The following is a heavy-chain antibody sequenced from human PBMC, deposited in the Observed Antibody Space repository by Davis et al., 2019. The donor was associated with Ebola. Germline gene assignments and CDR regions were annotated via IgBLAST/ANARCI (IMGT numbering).Heavy chain of an antibody. CDR2: ISSSSSYI. Sequence: SCKASGGTFSSYSMNWVRQAPGKGLEWVSSISSSSSYIYYADSVKGRFTISRDNAKNSLYLQMNSLRAEDTAVYYCARDRGTAGHSYGMDVWGQGTTVTVSS. J-gene: IGHJ6*02. V-gene: IGHV3-21*01. CDR3: ARDRGTAGHSYGMDV. D-gene: IGHD6-13*01. CDR1: GGTFSSYS.